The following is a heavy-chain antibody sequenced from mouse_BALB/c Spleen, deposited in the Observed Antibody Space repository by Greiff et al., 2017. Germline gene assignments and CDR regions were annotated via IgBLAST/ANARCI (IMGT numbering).Heavy chain of an antibody. Sequence: VQLQQSGAELAKPGASVKMSCKASGYTFTSYWMHWVKQRPGQGLEWIGYINPSTGYTEYNQKFEDKATLTADKSSSTAYMQLSSLTSEDSAVYYCARGYYGSRYYFDYWGQGTTLTVSS. CDR3: ARGYYGSRYYFDY. J-gene: IGHJ2*01. V-gene: IGHV1-7*01. D-gene: IGHD1-1*01. CDR2: INPSTGYT. CDR1: GYTFTSYW.